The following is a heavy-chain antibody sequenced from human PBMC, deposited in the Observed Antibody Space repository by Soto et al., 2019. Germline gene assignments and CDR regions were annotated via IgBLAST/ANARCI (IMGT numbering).Heavy chain of an antibody. CDR3: ATSDGSGSTHFDS. CDR1: EGTFNFYT. D-gene: IGHD2-21*02. CDR2: VNPIVGMS. V-gene: IGHV1-69*02. Sequence: QVQLVQSGAEVKKPGSSVKVSCTASEGTFNFYTINWVRQAPGQGLEWVGRVNPIVGMSNYGHKFQGRVSITADKSTTTASMSINSLKSEDTAIYYCATSDGSGSTHFDSWGQGTLVTVSS. J-gene: IGHJ4*02.